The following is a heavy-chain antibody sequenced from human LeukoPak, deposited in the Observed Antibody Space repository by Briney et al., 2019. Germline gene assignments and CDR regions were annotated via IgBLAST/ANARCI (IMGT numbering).Heavy chain of an antibody. D-gene: IGHD3-16*01. CDR2: ITYHGSNK. Sequence: GGSLRLSCAASGFTFSSYGMHWVRQAPGKGLEWVAVITYHGSNKYSADSVKGRFTVSRDNSKNTLYLQMSSLKTEDTAVYYCAKRGDGGHKSLEYWGQGTLVIVSS. CDR1: GFTFSSYG. J-gene: IGHJ4*02. V-gene: IGHV3-30*18. CDR3: AKRGDGGHKSLEY.